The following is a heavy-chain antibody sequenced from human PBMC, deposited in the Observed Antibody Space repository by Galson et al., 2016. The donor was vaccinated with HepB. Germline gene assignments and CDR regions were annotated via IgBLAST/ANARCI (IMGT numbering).Heavy chain of an antibody. J-gene: IGHJ3*02. V-gene: IGHV6-1*01. D-gene: IGHD5-12*01. CDR2: TYYRSKWYN. CDR1: GDSVSSNSDA. CDR3: ARDGATLHDAFDI. Sequence: CAISGDSVSSNSDAWDWIRQSPSRGLEWLGRTYYRSKWYNDYALPVRSRIITNPDTFKNQFSLQLSSVTPEDTAVYYCARDGATLHDAFDIWGQGTMVTVSS.